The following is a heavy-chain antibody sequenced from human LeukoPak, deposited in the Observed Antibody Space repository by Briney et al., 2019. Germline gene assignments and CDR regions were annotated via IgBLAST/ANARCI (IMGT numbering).Heavy chain of an antibody. CDR2: IYYSGST. CDR3: ARSYVVVVAATRLSVATPFDY. CDR1: GGSISSSSYY. V-gene: IGHV4-39*01. D-gene: IGHD2-15*01. Sequence: PSETLSLTCTVSGGSISSSSYYWGWIRQPPGKGLEWIGSIYYSGSTYYNPPLKSRVTISVDTSKNQFSLKLSSVTAADTAVYYCARSYVVVVAATRLSVATPFDYWGQGTLVTVSS. J-gene: IGHJ4*02.